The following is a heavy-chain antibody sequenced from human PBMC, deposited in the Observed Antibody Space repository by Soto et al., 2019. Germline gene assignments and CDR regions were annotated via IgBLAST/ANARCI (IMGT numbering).Heavy chain of an antibody. CDR3: VKHSEYQLLSWFDP. CDR2: ISAGGGNT. D-gene: IGHD2-2*01. CDR1: GFTFSTYA. V-gene: IGHV3-23*01. Sequence: GSLRLSCAASGFTFSTYAMSWVRQAPGKGLEWVSGISAGGGNTFYADSVRGRLTISRDNSKNTLDLQMSSLRAEDAALYFCVKHSEYQLLSWFDPWGQGTLVTVSS. J-gene: IGHJ5*02.